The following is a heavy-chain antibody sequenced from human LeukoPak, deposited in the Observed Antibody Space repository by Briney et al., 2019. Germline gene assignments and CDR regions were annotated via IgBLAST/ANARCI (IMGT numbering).Heavy chain of an antibody. CDR3: AKNDYGDYLYYFDY. CDR2: IFPSGGEI. J-gene: IGHJ4*02. Sequence: GGSLRLSCAASGFTFSTFAMIWVRQPPGKGLEWVSSIFPSGGEIHYADSVKGRFTISRDNSKNTMYLQMNSLRAEDTAVYYCAKNDYGDYLYYFDYWGQGTLVTVSS. CDR1: GFTFSTFA. D-gene: IGHD4-17*01. V-gene: IGHV3-23*01.